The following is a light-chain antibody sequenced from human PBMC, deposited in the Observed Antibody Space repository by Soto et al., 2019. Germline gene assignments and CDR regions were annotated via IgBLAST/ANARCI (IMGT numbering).Light chain of an antibody. V-gene: IGKV1-39*01. CDR3: HQSYSTLWT. CDR2: ATS. CDR1: QGIRIY. Sequence: DIDMPQSPSSLSASVGDRVTITCGESQGIRIYVNWCQQKPGKAPKLLIYATSTLQSGVPSRFSGSGSGTDFTLTITSLQPEDFATYYCHQSYSTLWTVGQGTKVDIK. J-gene: IGKJ1*01.